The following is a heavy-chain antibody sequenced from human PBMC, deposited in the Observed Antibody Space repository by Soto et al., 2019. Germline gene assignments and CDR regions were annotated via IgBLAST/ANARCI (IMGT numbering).Heavy chain of an antibody. CDR3: AAVQGGGATFHF. J-gene: IGHJ4*02. V-gene: IGHV1-58*02. Sequence: ASVKVSCKASGFTFINSAIQWVRQARGQRLEWMGWIVVGSGHINYAQKFQERLSITRDMSTSTAYMEMSSLTLEDTAVYYCAAVQGGGATFHFWGRGTRVTVSS. CDR2: IVVGSGHI. CDR1: GFTFINSA. D-gene: IGHD1-26*01.